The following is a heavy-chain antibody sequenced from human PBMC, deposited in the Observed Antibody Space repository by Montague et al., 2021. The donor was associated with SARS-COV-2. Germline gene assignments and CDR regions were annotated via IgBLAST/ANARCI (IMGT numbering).Heavy chain of an antibody. V-gene: IGHV4-39*01. CDR2: IYYSGST. CDR1: GGFISSSSYY. D-gene: IGHD3-22*01. J-gene: IGHJ3*01. Sequence: SETLSLTCTVSGGFISSSSYYWGWIRQPPGKGLEWIGSIYYSGSTYYNPSLKSRVTISVDTSKNQFSLKLSSVTAADTAVYYCARFPTTYYYDSKAAPATPDAFDFWGQGTMVTVSS. CDR3: ARFPTTYYYDSKAAPATPDAFDF.